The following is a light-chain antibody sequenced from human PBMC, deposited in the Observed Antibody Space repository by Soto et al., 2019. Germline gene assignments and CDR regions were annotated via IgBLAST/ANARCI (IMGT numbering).Light chain of an antibody. J-gene: IGKJ2*01. CDR3: QQYGSSPYT. CDR1: QSVNNNH. V-gene: IGKV3-20*01. CDR2: GAS. Sequence: EIVLTQSPGTLSLSPGERATLSCRASQSVNNNHLAWYQQKPGQAPRLLIYGASSGATGIPDRFSGSGSGTDFTLTISRLEPEDFAVYYCQQYGSSPYTFGQGTKLEIK.